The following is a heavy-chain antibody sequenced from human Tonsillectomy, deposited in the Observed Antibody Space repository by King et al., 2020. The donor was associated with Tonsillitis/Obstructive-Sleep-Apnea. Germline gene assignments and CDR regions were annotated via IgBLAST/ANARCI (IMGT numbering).Heavy chain of an antibody. V-gene: IGHV3-66*01. D-gene: IGHD4-11*01. CDR3: ARGLATLTTYHYYMDV. CDR2: IYSGGST. Sequence: VQLVESGGGLVQPGGSLRLSCAASGFTVSSNYMSWVRQAPGKGLEWVSVIYSGGSTYYADFVRGRFTISRDNSKNTLYLQMNSLRGEDTAVYYCARGLATLTTYHYYMDVWGKGTSVTVSS. CDR1: GFTVSSNY. J-gene: IGHJ6*03.